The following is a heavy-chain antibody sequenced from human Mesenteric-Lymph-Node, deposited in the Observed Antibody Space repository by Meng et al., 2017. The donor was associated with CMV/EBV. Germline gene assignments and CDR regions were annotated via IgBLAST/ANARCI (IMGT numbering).Heavy chain of an antibody. Sequence: LSLTCAASGFTFSSYWMSWVRQAPGKGLEWVANIKRDGSEKYYVDSVKGRFTISRDNVKNSLYLQMNSLRVEDTAVYYCAGVYEWLLTLGYRFDPWGQGTLVTVSS. CDR1: GFTFSSYW. D-gene: IGHD3-3*01. CDR3: AGVYEWLLTLGYRFDP. CDR2: IKRDGSEK. J-gene: IGHJ5*02. V-gene: IGHV3-7*01.